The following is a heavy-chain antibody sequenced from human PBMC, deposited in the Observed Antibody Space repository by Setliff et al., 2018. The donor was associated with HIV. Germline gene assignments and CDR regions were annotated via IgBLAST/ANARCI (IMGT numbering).Heavy chain of an antibody. CDR3: ARYGGGNPFYYYYMDV. J-gene: IGHJ6*03. D-gene: IGHD2-15*01. V-gene: IGHV3-30*04. CDR2: ISYDGSNK. CDR1: GFTFSSYA. Sequence: GGSLRLSCAASGFTFSSYAMHWVRQAPGKGLEWVAVISYDGSNKSYADSVKGRFTISRDNSKNTLYLQMNSLRAEDTALYYCARYGGGNPFYYYYMDVWGKGTTGT.